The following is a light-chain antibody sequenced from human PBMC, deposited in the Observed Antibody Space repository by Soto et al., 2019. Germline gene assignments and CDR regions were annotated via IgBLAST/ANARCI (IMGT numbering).Light chain of an antibody. Sequence: DIQVTQSPASLCSSLLDIVTITCQASQDISNYLNWYQQKPGKAPKLLIYDASNLETGVPSRFSGSGSGTDFTFTISSLQPEDIATYYCQQYDNLPTWTFGQGTKVDIK. CDR3: QQYDNLPTWT. V-gene: IGKV1-33*01. CDR2: DAS. J-gene: IGKJ1*01. CDR1: QDISNY.